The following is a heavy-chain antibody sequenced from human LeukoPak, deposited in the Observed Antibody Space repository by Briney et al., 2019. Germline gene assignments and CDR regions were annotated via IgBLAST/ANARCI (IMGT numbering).Heavy chain of an antibody. Sequence: SETLSLTCAVSGASVSSDTYYWNWIRQPPGKGLEWIGYIYHGGNTNYNPSLEGRATISLDTSKNQFSLRLKSVTAADTAIFYCATERSEWPGRWFDPCGQGTLVTVSS. D-gene: IGHD3-3*01. V-gene: IGHV4-61*01. J-gene: IGHJ5*02. CDR3: ATERSEWPGRWFDP. CDR1: GASVSSDTYY. CDR2: IYHGGNT.